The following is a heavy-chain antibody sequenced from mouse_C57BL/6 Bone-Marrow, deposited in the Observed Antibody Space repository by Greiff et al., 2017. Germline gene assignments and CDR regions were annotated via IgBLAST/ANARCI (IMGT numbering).Heavy chain of an antibody. CDR2: IHPNSGST. V-gene: IGHV1-64*01. J-gene: IGHJ2*01. Sequence: VQLQQPGAELVKPGASVKLSCKASGYTFTSYWMHWVKQRPGQGLEWIGMIHPNSGSTNYNEKFKSKATLTVDTSSSTAYMQLSSLTSEDSAVYYCARVYYGSSYRYFDYWGQGTTLTVSS. CDR3: ARVYYGSSYRYFDY. D-gene: IGHD1-1*01. CDR1: GYTFTSYW.